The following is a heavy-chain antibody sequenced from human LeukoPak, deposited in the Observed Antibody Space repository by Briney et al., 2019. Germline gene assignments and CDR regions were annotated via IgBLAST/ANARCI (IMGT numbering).Heavy chain of an antibody. CDR1: GCTFSSYA. CDR2: IIPIFGTA. V-gene: IGHV1-69*01. CDR3: ARWSSTHRGWFDP. J-gene: IGHJ5*02. Sequence: SVKVSCKASGCTFSSYAISWVRQAPGQGLEWMGGIIPIFGTANYAQKFQGRVTITADESTSTAYMELSSLRPEDTAVYYCARWSSTHRGWFDPWGQGTLVTVSS. D-gene: IGHD2/OR15-2a*01.